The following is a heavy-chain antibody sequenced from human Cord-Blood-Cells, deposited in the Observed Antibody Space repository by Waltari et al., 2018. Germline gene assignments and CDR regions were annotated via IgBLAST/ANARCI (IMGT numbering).Heavy chain of an antibody. J-gene: IGHJ3*02. CDR2: INPNSGGT. CDR3: ARAPRTDAFDI. Sequence: VQLVQSVAEAKKPGASVKVSCKASGSTFSDYSMHWVRQVPVQGLEWMGWINPNSGGTNYAQKFQDRVTMTRDTSISTAYMELSRRRSDDTAVYYCARAPRTDAFDIWGQGTMVTVSS. CDR1: GSTFSDYS. V-gene: IGHV1-2*02.